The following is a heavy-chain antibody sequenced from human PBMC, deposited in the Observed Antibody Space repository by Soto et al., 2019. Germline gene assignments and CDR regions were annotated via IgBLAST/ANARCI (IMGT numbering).Heavy chain of an antibody. CDR2: ISPYTGNT. J-gene: IGHJ6*02. D-gene: IGHD3-16*01. CDR1: GYIFVNYG. V-gene: IGHV1-18*01. CDR3: VMVDNYVTPTPQDV. Sequence: QVQLVQSGDEVKKPGASVKVSCKASGYIFVNYGIAWVRQAPGQGLEWMGWISPYTGNTHSATKIQGRLTMTTDTSTSTAYMDLGSLTSDDTAVYYCVMVDNYVTPTPQDVWGQGATVTVSS.